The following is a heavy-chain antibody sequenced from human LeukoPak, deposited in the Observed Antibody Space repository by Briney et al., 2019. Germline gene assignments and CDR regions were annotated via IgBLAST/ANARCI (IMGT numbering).Heavy chain of an antibody. D-gene: IGHD1/OR15-1a*01. CDR1: GFTFSSYW. CDR2: INRDGSST. V-gene: IGHV3-74*01. J-gene: IGHJ4*02. CDR3: ARGRLWNIDY. Sequence: PGGSLRLSCAASGFTFSSYWMHWVRQAPGKGLVWVSRINRDGSSTIYADSVKGRVTISRDNTKNTVYLQMNSLRAEDTAVYYCARGRLWNIDYWGQGTLVTVSS.